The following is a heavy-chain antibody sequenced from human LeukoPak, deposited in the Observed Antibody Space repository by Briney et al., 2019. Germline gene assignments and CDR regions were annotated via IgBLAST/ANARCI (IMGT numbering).Heavy chain of an antibody. CDR3: ARDSQQLVPEGILDY. J-gene: IGHJ4*02. CDR2: IKSKTDGGTT. D-gene: IGHD6-13*01. Sequence: GGSLRLSCAASGFTFSNAWMSWVRQAPGKGLEWVGRIKSKTDGGTTDYAAPVKGRFTISRDDSKNTLYLQMNSLRAEDTAVYYCARDSQQLVPEGILDYWGQGTLVTVSS. CDR1: GFTFSNAW. V-gene: IGHV3-15*01.